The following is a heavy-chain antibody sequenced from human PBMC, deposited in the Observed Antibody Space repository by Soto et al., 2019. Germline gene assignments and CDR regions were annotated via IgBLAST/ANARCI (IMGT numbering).Heavy chain of an antibody. J-gene: IGHJ4*02. CDR1: GASISSYD. V-gene: IGHV4-59*01. D-gene: IGHD5-12*01. CDR2: ISYSGST. CDR3: ARGRDGYNYPNFDY. Sequence: PSVTLSLTCTVSGASISSYDWSWIRRPPGKGLEWIGHISYSGSTNYKPSLKSRVTISVDTSKKQFSLKLTSVTAADTAVYYCARGRDGYNYPNFDYWGQGTLVTV.